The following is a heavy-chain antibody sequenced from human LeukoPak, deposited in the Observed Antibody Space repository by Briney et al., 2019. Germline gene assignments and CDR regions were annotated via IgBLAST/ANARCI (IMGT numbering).Heavy chain of an antibody. V-gene: IGHV1-46*01. D-gene: IGHD6-13*01. CDR3: ARDQAQGYSSSWRGYYYYSMDV. J-gene: IGHJ6*02. CDR1: GYTFTSYY. CDR2: INPSGGST. Sequence: ASVKVSCKASGYTFTSYYMHWVRQAPGQGLEWMGIINPSGGSTSYAQKFQGRVTMTRDTSTSTVYMELSSLRSDDTAVYYCARDQAQGYSSSWRGYYYYSMDVWGQGTTVTVSS.